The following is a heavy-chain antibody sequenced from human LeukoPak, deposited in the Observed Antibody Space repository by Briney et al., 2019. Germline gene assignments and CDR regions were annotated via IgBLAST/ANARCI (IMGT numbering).Heavy chain of an antibody. CDR1: GGSISSGGYY. CDR3: ARRLTYYYDSSLYYYYGMDV. D-gene: IGHD3-22*01. V-gene: IGHV4-30-4*01. J-gene: IGHJ6*02. Sequence: PSQTLSLTCTVSGGSISSGGYYWSWIRQPPGKGLEWIGYIYYSGSTYYNPSLKSRVTISVDTSKNQFSLKLSSVTAADTAVYYCARRLTYYYDSSLYYYYGMDVWGQGTTVTVSS. CDR2: IYYSGST.